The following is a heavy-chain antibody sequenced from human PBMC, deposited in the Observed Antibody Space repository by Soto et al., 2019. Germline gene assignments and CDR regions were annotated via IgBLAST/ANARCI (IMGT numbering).Heavy chain of an antibody. J-gene: IGHJ6*02. CDR1: GFTFSSYG. CDR2: IWYDGSNK. D-gene: IGHD1-26*01. Sequence: QVQLVESGGGVVQPGRSLRLSCAASGFTFSSYGMHWVRQAPGKGLEWVAVIWYDGSNKYYADSVKGRFTISRDNSKNTLYLQMNSLRAEDTAVYYCARDRGGSYDYYYYGMDVWGQGTTVTVSS. V-gene: IGHV3-33*01. CDR3: ARDRGGSYDYYYYGMDV.